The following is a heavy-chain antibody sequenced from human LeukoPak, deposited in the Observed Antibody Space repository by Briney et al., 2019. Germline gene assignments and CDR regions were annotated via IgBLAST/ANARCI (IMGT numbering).Heavy chain of an antibody. Sequence: SDTLSLTCTVSGGSISRTNYYRVWIRQPPGKGLEWIASIYYSGSTYYNPSLKSRVTISVDTSKNQFSLKLSSVTAADTAVYYCARKSGRYVPADIWGQGTMVTVSS. CDR2: IYYSGST. CDR3: ARKSGRYVPADI. D-gene: IGHD1-26*01. CDR1: GGSISRTNYY. J-gene: IGHJ3*02. V-gene: IGHV4-39*01.